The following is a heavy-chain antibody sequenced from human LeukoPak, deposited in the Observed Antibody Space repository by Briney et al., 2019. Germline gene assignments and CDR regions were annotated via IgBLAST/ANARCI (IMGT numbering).Heavy chain of an antibody. CDR3: AKDYCSSTSCYTDY. Sequence: GGSLRLPCAASGFTFDNYAMHWVRQAPGKGLEWVSGISWNSGSIGYADSVKGRFTISRDNAKNSLYLQMNSLRAEDTALYFCAKDYCSSTSCYTDYWGQGTLVTVSS. CDR2: ISWNSGSI. CDR1: GFTFDNYA. V-gene: IGHV3-9*01. D-gene: IGHD2-2*02. J-gene: IGHJ4*02.